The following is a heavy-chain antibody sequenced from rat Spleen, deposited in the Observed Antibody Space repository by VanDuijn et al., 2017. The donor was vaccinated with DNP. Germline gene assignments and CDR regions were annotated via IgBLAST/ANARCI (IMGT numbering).Heavy chain of an antibody. V-gene: IGHV5S13*01. CDR1: GFTFSDYD. CDR2: ISSTGEVT. J-gene: IGHJ4*01. Sequence: EVQLVESGGGLVQPGRSLKFSCTTSGFTFSDYDMAWVRQAPTKGLEWVTSISSTGEVTYYRDSVRGRFTISRDNAKNTLYLQMNSLRSEDTATYYCSRVDNYDYYGLDVWGQGTSVTVSS. D-gene: IGHD1-10*01. CDR3: SRVDNYDYYGLDV.